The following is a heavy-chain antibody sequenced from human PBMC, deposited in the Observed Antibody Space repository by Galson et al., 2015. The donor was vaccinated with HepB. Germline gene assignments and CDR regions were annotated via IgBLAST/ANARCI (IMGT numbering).Heavy chain of an antibody. V-gene: IGHV3-30-3*01. CDR2: ISYDGSNK. CDR3: ARESYYDFWGYYYYYMDV. CDR1: GFTFSSYA. Sequence: SLRLSCAASGFTFSSYAMHWVRQAPGKGLEWVAVISYDGSNKYYADSVKGRFTISRDNSKNTLYLQMNSLRAEDTAVYYCARESYYDFWGYYYYYMDVWGKGTTVTVSS. J-gene: IGHJ6*03. D-gene: IGHD3-3*01.